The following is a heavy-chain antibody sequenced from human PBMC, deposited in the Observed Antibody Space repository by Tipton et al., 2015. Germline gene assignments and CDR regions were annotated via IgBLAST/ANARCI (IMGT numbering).Heavy chain of an antibody. D-gene: IGHD3-10*01. CDR2: ISNRGGT. CDR3: AGGSGFHSDLFDY. J-gene: IGHJ4*02. V-gene: IGHV4-39*01. Sequence: TLSLTCTVSGGSFSRSTYFWGWVRQPPGKGLEWIGHISNRGGTYYNPSLKSRVTISIDTSKTQISLRLNSVTAADTAMYYCAGGSGFHSDLFDYWGQGTLVTVSS. CDR1: GGSFSRSTYF.